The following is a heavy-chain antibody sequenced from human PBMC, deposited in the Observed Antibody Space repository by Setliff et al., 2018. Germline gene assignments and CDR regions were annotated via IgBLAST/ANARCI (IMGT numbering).Heavy chain of an antibody. Sequence: GPPVKVSCKASGGTFSSYTISWVRRAPGQGLEWMGRIIPILGIANYAQKFQGRVTITADKSTSTAYMELSSLRSEDTAVYYCARDISLGKAAVWFGELKGWFDPWGQGTLVTVSS. CDR1: GGTFSSYT. CDR2: IIPILGIA. V-gene: IGHV1-69*04. J-gene: IGHJ5*02. D-gene: IGHD3-10*01. CDR3: ARDISLGKAAVWFGELKGWFDP.